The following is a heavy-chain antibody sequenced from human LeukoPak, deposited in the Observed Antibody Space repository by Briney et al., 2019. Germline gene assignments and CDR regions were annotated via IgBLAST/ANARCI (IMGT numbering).Heavy chain of an antibody. Sequence: GGSLRLSCAASGFTFSSYWMHWVRQAPGKGLVWVSRINSDGSSTSYADSVKGRFTISRDNAKNTLYLQMNSLRAEDTPVYYCARDRSSGYDPFDYWGQGTLVTVSS. D-gene: IGHD5-12*01. CDR3: ARDRSSGYDPFDY. CDR2: INSDGSST. V-gene: IGHV3-74*01. CDR1: GFTFSSYW. J-gene: IGHJ4*02.